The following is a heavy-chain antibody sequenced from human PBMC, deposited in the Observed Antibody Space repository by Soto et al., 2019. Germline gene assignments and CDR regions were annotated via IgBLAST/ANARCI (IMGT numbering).Heavy chain of an antibody. Sequence: QVQLVESGGGVVQPGRSLRLSCAASGFTFSSYGMHWVRQAPGKGLEWVAVISYDGSNKYYADSVKGRFTISRDNSKNTLYLQMNSLRAEDTAVYYCAKCRIAAHPNYYYYGMDVWGQGTTVTVSS. CDR3: AKCRIAAHPNYYYYGMDV. J-gene: IGHJ6*02. V-gene: IGHV3-30*18. D-gene: IGHD6-6*01. CDR1: GFTFSSYG. CDR2: ISYDGSNK.